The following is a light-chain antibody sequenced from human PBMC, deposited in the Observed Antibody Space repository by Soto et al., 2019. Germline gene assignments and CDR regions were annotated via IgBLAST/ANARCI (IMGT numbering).Light chain of an antibody. CDR1: QSVSSSY. Sequence: EIVLTQSPGTLSLSPGERATLSCRASQSVSSSYFAWYQQKPGQAPTLLIYGASTRATGIPDRFSGSGSGTDFTLSISRLEPEDFAVYYCQQYDSSPPTFGGGTKVEI. J-gene: IGKJ4*01. CDR2: GAS. CDR3: QQYDSSPPT. V-gene: IGKV3-20*01.